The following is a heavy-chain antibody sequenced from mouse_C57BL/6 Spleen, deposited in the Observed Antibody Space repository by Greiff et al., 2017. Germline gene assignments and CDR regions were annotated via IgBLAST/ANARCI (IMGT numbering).Heavy chain of an antibody. CDR3: ARGLRYFDV. V-gene: IGHV5-16*01. CDR2: INYDGSST. Sequence: VQLKESEGGLVQPGSSMKLSCTASGFTFSDYYMAWVRQVPEKGLEWVANINYDGSSTYYLDSLKSRFIISRDNAKNILYLQMSRLKSEDTATYYCARGLRYFDVWGTGTTVTVSS. D-gene: IGHD2-13*01. J-gene: IGHJ1*03. CDR1: GFTFSDYY.